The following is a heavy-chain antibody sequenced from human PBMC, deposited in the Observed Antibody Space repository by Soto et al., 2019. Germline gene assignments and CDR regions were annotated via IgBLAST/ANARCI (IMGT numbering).Heavy chain of an antibody. J-gene: IGHJ5*02. V-gene: IGHV4-39*01. CDR1: GGSISISSYY. D-gene: IGHD3-22*01. CDR2: IYYSGST. Sequence: SDTLSLTCTVSGGSISISSYYWGWILHPPGKGLEWIGSIYYSGSTYYNPSLKSRVTISVDTSKNQFSLKLSSVTAADTAVYFCARLGFYYQSLDPWGPGTLVTVSS. CDR3: ARLGFYYQSLDP.